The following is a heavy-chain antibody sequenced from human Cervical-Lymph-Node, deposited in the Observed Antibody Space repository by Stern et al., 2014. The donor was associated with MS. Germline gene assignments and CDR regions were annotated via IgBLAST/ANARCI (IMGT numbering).Heavy chain of an antibody. Sequence: VQLVQSGAEVKKPGASVKVSCKASGYTFTSYAMHWVRQAPGQRLEWRGWINAGNGNTKYSQKFQGRVTITRDTSASTAYMELSSLRSEDTAVYYCARGRAAAGPLYYFDYWGQGTLVTVSS. CDR1: GYTFTSYA. D-gene: IGHD6-13*01. CDR3: ARGRAAAGPLYYFDY. J-gene: IGHJ4*02. V-gene: IGHV1-3*01. CDR2: INAGNGNT.